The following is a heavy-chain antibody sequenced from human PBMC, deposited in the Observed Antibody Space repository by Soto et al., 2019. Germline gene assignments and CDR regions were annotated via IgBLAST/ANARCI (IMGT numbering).Heavy chain of an antibody. CDR2: IWYDGSNK. V-gene: IGHV3-33*01. D-gene: IGHD6-6*01. CDR3: ARDPLHFRIAARSYYYYGIDV. CDR1: GFTFSSYG. J-gene: IGHJ6*02. Sequence: QVQLVESGGGVVQPGRSLRLSCAASGFTFSSYGMHWVRQAPGKGLEWVAVIWYDGSNKYYADSVKGRFTISRDNSKNTLYLQMNSLRAEDTAVYYCARDPLHFRIAARSYYYYGIDVRGQGTTVTVSS.